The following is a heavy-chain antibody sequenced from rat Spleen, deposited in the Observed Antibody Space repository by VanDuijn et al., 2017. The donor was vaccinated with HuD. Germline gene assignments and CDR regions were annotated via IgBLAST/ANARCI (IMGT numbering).Heavy chain of an antibody. Sequence: EVQLVESDGGLVQPGRSLKLSCAASGFTFNDYYMAWARQAPKKGLEWVATISYDGSSTYYRDSVKGRFTISRDNAKSTLYLQMDSLRSEDTASYYCARQGYGYNPNWFAYWGQGTLVTVSS. V-gene: IGHV5-7*01. D-gene: IGHD1-9*01. CDR1: GFTFNDYY. J-gene: IGHJ3*01. CDR2: ISYDGSST. CDR3: ARQGYGYNPNWFAY.